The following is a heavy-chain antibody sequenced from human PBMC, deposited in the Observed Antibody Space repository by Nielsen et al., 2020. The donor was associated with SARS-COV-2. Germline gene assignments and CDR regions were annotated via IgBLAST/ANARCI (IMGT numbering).Heavy chain of an antibody. Sequence: WLRQSPSRGLEWLGRTYYRSKWYNDYAVSVKSRITINPDTSKNQFSLHLYSVTPEDTAVYYCARARGAYGDYYYYYYTDVWGKGTTVTVSS. D-gene: IGHD4-17*01. CDR2: TYYRSKWYN. V-gene: IGHV6-1*01. J-gene: IGHJ6*03. CDR3: ARARGAYGDYYYYYYTDV.